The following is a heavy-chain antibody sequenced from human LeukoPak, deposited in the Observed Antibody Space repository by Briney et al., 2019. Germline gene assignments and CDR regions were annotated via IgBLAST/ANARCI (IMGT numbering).Heavy chain of an antibody. D-gene: IGHD6-19*01. Sequence: PGGSLRLSCAASGFTFTYYHMHWVRQAPGKGLEWVSYINSRSTTLYYADSVKGRFTISRDNAMNSLYLEINSLRAEDTAVYNCARGTYSSGWLEFSDFDFWGQGILVTVSS. J-gene: IGHJ4*02. V-gene: IGHV3-48*01. CDR3: ARGTYSSGWLEFSDFDF. CDR2: INSRSTTL. CDR1: GFTFTYYH.